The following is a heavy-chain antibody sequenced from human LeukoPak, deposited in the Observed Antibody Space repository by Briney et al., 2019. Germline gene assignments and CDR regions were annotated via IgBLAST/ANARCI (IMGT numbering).Heavy chain of an antibody. CDR3: ANTLRIFCGGVCYPGFFDT. D-gene: IGHD2-21*02. CDR2: INQAGNGK. V-gene: IGHV3-7*01. CDR1: GFTLSNYW. J-gene: IGHJ2*01. Sequence: GGSLRLSCAASGFTLSNYWMSWVRQAPGKGLEWVANINQAGNGKYYADSVKGRFTISRDNAKNSLYLQLKSLRAEDTALYYCANTLRIFCGGVCYPGFFDTWGRGTLVTVAS.